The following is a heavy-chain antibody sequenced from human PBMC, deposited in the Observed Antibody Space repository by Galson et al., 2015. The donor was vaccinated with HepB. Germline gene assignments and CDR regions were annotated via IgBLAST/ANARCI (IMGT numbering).Heavy chain of an antibody. CDR3: ARAMGYGGNPPTG. J-gene: IGHJ4*02. CDR2: IYSSGST. Sequence: TLSLTCTVSGGSISSGSYFWSWIRQPAGKGLEWIGRIYSSGSTNYNPSLKSRVTMSVDTSKNQFSLKLNSVTAADTAMYYCARAMGYGGNPPTGWGQGTLVTVSS. V-gene: IGHV4-61*02. D-gene: IGHD4-23*01. CDR1: GGSISSGSYF.